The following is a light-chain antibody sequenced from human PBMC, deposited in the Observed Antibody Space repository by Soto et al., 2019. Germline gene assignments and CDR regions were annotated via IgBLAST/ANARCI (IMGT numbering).Light chain of an antibody. Sequence: EIVLTHSPATLSLSPCERATLSCRASQSIYSNLAWYQQKPGQAPRLLIYGASTRASGLPARFSGSGSGTEFTLTISSLQSEDFAVYYCQQYNNRLWTFGQGTKVDIK. CDR3: QQYNNRLWT. J-gene: IGKJ1*01. CDR2: GAS. CDR1: QSIYSN. V-gene: IGKV3-15*01.